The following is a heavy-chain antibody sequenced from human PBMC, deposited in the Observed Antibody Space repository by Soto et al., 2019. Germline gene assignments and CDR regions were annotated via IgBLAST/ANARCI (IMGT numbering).Heavy chain of an antibody. V-gene: IGHV3-30-3*01. Sequence: PGGSLRLSCAASGFTFRSYAIHWVRQAPGEGLEWVALISYHGSSKFYTDSVKGRFTISRDNSNNTLYSQMNRLRSEDTAVYYCARDGRTGTTLPHGGLDQWGQGTLVTVSS. CDR2: ISYHGSSK. CDR1: GFTFRSYA. D-gene: IGHD3-10*01. J-gene: IGHJ4*02. CDR3: ARDGRTGTTLPHGGLDQ.